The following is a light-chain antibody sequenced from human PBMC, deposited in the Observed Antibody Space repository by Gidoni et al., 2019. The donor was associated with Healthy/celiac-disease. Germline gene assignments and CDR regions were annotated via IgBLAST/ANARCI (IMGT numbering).Light chain of an antibody. CDR2: KAS. CDR3: QQYNSYWYT. V-gene: IGKV1-5*03. J-gene: IGKJ2*01. CDR1: QSISSW. Sequence: DIQLTQSLSTLFAAVGDRVTLTCRASQSISSWLAWYQQKPGKAPKLLIYKASSLESGVPSRFSGSGSGTEFTLTISSLQPDDFATYYCQQYNSYWYTFGQGTKLEIK.